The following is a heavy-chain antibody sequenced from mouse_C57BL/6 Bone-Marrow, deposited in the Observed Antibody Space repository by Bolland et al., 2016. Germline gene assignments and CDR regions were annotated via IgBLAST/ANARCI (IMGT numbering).Heavy chain of an antibody. D-gene: IGHD2-2*01. V-gene: IGHV1-26*01. Sequence: GGTSYNQKFKGKATLTVDKSSRTAYMELRSLTSEDSAVYYCARWGIYGYDDAMDYWGQGTS. CDR3: ARWGIYGYDDAMDY. CDR2: GGT. J-gene: IGHJ4*01.